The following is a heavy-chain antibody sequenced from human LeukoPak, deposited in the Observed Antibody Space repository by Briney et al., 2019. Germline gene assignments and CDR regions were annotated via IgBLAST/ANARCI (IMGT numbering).Heavy chain of an antibody. D-gene: IGHD3-22*01. Sequence: SVKVSCKASGGTFSSYAISWVRQAPGQGLEWMGGIIPIFGTANYAQKFQGRVTITTDESTSTAYMELSSLRSEDTAVYYCARQGYYESSGLFDYWGQGTLVTVSS. CDR1: GGTFSSYA. CDR2: IIPIFGTA. J-gene: IGHJ4*02. V-gene: IGHV1-69*05. CDR3: ARQGYYESSGLFDY.